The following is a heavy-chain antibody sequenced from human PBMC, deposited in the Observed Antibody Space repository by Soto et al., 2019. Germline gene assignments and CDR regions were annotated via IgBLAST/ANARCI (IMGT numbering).Heavy chain of an antibody. CDR2: IWYDGSNK. V-gene: IGHV3-33*01. D-gene: IGHD4-17*01. J-gene: IGHJ6*02. CDR3: AREGLRDYGDYHYYGMDV. Sequence: GGSLRLSCAASGFTFSSYGMHWVRQAPGKGLEWVAVIWYDGSNKYYADSVKGRFTISRDNSKNTLCLQMNSLRAEDTAVYYCAREGLRDYGDYHYYGMDVWGQGTTVTVSS. CDR1: GFTFSSYG.